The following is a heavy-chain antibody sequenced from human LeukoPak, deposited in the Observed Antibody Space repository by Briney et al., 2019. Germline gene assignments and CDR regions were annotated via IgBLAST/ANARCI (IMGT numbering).Heavy chain of an antibody. CDR2: IYYSGST. Sequence: SETLSLTCTVSGGSISSSSYYWGWIRQPLGKGLEWIGSIYYSGSTYYNPSLKSRVTITVDTSKNQFSLKLSSVTAADTTVYYCARSHIVAVTGFAFDIWGQGTLVTVSS. CDR1: GGSISSSSYY. V-gene: IGHV4-39*01. D-gene: IGHD2-21*02. CDR3: ARSHIVAVTGFAFDI. J-gene: IGHJ3*02.